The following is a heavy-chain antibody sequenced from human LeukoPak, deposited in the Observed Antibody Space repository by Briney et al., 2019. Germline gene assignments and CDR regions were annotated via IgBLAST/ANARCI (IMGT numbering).Heavy chain of an antibody. J-gene: IGHJ4*02. D-gene: IGHD2-2*01. CDR2: IIPIFGRA. CDR3: ADLVYCSSSSCYEPFNQT. CDR1: GGTFSSLT. V-gene: IGHV1-69*13. Sequence: ASVKVSCKASGGTFSSLTINWVRQAPGQGLEWMGGIIPIFGRANYAQKFQGRATITADDSTSTAYMELSSLRSEDTAVYYCADLVYCSSSSCYEPFNQTWGQGTLVTVSP.